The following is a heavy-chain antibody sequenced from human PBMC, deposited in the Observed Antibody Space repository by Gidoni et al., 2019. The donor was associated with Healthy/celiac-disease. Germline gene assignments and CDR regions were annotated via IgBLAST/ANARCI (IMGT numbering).Heavy chain of an antibody. CDR2: IKQDGSEK. CDR1: GFTFSSDW. CDR3: ARAVWWTLTTVTYFDY. J-gene: IGHJ4*02. Sequence: EVQLVESGGGLVQPGGSLRLSCAASGFTFSSDWMSWVRQAPGKGLEWVANIKQDGSEKYYVDSVKGRFTISRDNAKNSLYLQMNSLRAEDTAVYYCARAVWWTLTTVTYFDYWGQGTLVTVSS. D-gene: IGHD4-17*01. V-gene: IGHV3-7*05.